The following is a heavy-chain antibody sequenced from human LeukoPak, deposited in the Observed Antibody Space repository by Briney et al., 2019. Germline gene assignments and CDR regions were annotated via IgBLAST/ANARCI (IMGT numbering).Heavy chain of an antibody. J-gene: IGHJ4*02. D-gene: IGHD3-16*01. CDR1: GGSISSYY. V-gene: IGHV4-59*04. CDR3: AGGLPGQSFDY. CDR2: IHYSGST. Sequence: SETLSLTCSVSGGSISSYYWSWIRQPPGKGLEWIGYIHYSGSTYYNPSLKSRVTISVDTSKNQFSLKLSSVTAADTAVYYCAGGLPGQSFDYWGQGTLVTVSS.